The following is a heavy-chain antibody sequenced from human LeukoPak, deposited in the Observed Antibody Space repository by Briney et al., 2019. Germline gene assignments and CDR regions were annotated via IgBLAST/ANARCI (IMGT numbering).Heavy chain of an antibody. CDR1: GFTFEDYG. V-gene: IGHV3-20*04. CDR3: ARDCGGDCFSNDAFDI. D-gene: IGHD2-21*02. Sequence: GGSLRLSCAASGFTFEDYGMSWVRQTPGKGLEWVSGINWNGGSTGYADSVKGRFTISRDNAKNSLYLQMNSLRAEDTAFYYCARDCGGDCFSNDAFDIWGQGTMVTVSS. CDR2: INWNGGST. J-gene: IGHJ3*02.